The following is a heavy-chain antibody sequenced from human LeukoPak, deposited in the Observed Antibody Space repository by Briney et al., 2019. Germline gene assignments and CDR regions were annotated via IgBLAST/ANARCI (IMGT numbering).Heavy chain of an antibody. CDR2: INAGNGNT. Sequence: VASVKVSCKASGGTFSSYAISWVRQAPGQGLEWMGWINAGNGNTKYSQKFQGRVTITRDTSATTAYMELSSLRSEDTAVYYCARGTGCTGGSCSYYGMDVWGQGTTVTVSS. V-gene: IGHV1-3*01. J-gene: IGHJ6*02. D-gene: IGHD2-15*01. CDR3: ARGTGCTGGSCSYYGMDV. CDR1: GGTFSSYA.